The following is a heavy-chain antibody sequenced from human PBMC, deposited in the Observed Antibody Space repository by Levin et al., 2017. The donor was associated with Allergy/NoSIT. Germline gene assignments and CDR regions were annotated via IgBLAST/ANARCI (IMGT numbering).Heavy chain of an antibody. CDR3: TTYISSWYYFDN. V-gene: IGHV3-15*01. CDR2: IKSKTDGGTA. Sequence: AGGSLRLSCTASGITFSNAWMSWARQAPGKGLEWVGRIKSKTDGGTADYASPVKGRFTISRDDSRNTLYLQMNSLKTEDTAVYYCTTYISSWYYFDNWGQGTLVTVSS. CDR1: GITFSNAW. J-gene: IGHJ4*02. D-gene: IGHD6-13*01.